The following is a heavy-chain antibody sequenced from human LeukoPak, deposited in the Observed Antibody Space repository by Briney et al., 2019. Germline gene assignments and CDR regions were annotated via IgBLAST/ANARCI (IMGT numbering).Heavy chain of an antibody. CDR3: ARNGRSWYYYGSGTPFDI. CDR1: GGSFSGYY. D-gene: IGHD3-10*01. CDR2: INHSGST. J-gene: IGHJ3*02. Sequence: SETLSLTCAVYGGSFSGYYWSWIRQPPGKGLEWIGEINHSGSTNYNPSLKSRVTISVDTFKNQFSLKLSSVTAADTAVYYCARNGRSWYYYGSGTPFDIWGQGTMVTVSS. V-gene: IGHV4-34*01.